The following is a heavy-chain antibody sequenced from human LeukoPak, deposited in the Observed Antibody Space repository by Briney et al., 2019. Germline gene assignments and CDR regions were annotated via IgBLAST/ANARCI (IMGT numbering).Heavy chain of an antibody. CDR3: ARVSCSSTSCYMPFDY. CDR1: GFTSSSYA. CDR2: TSYDGSNT. D-gene: IGHD2-2*02. Sequence: PGGSLRPSCAASGFTSSSYAMHWVRQAPGKGLEWVAVTSYDGSNTYYADSVKGRFTISRDNSKNTLYLQMNSLRAEDTAVYYCARVSCSSTSCYMPFDYWGQGTLVTVSS. V-gene: IGHV3-30*01. J-gene: IGHJ4*02.